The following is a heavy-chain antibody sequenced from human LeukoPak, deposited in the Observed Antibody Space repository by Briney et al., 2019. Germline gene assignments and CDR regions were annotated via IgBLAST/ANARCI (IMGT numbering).Heavy chain of an antibody. CDR2: INHSGNT. CDR1: GGSFSGYY. CDR3: ARTPYSSGWYGY. V-gene: IGHV4-34*01. Sequence: SETLSLTCAVYGGSFSGYYWSWIRQPPGKGLEWIGEINHSGNTNYNPSLKSRVTISVDTSKNQFSLKLSSVTAADTAVYYCARTPYSSGWYGYWGQGTLVTVSS. D-gene: IGHD6-19*01. J-gene: IGHJ4*02.